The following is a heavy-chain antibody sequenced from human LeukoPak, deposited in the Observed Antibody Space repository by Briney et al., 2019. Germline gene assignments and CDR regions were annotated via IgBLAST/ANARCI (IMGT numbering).Heavy chain of an antibody. J-gene: IGHJ3*02. CDR3: ARTPSMVEVGACDI. CDR2: INHSGST. CDR1: GGSISSGGYY. V-gene: IGHV4-31*03. D-gene: IGHD2-15*01. Sequence: PSETLSLTCTVSGGSISSGGYYWSWILQHPGQGLEWIGEINHSGSTNYNPSLKSRATISVDTSKNQFSLKLSSVTAADTAVYYCARTPSMVEVGACDIWGQGTMVTVSS.